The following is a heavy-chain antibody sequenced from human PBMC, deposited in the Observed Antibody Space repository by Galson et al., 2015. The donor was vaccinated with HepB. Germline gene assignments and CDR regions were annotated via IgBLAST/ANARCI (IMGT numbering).Heavy chain of an antibody. J-gene: IGHJ5*02. CDR3: ARLPTGFPNWVDP. CDR2: FHSNGNT. V-gene: IGHV4-39*01. Sequence: CTVSGGSIRISSYSWGWIRQSPEKGLEWIGTFHSNGNTYYNPSLNSRVTISMDASKSQFSLNLLSVTATDTAVYYCARLPTGFPNWVDPWGQGTLVTVSS. D-gene: IGHD1-14*01. CDR1: GGSIRISSYS.